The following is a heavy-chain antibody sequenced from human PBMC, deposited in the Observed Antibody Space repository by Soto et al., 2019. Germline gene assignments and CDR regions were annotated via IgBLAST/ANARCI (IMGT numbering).Heavy chain of an antibody. V-gene: IGHV1-46*01. Sequence: QVQLVQSGAEVKKPGASVKVSCKASGYTFTSYYMHWVRQAPGQGLEWMGIINPSGGSTSYAQKLQCRVTMTRDTSTSTVYMELSSLRSEDTAVYYCARDWSRYSSSFRFDPWGQGTLVTVSS. J-gene: IGHJ5*02. D-gene: IGHD6-13*01. CDR3: ARDWSRYSSSFRFDP. CDR2: INPSGGST. CDR1: GYTFTSYY.